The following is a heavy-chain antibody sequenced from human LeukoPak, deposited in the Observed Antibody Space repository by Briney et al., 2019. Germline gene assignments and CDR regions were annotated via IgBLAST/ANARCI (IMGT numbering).Heavy chain of an antibody. CDR3: ARGDLLTGYSY. D-gene: IGHD3-9*01. CDR1: GFTFSTYW. Sequence: SGGSLRLSCAASGFTFSTYWMHWVRQAPGKGLEWIGEINHSGSTNYNPSLKSRVTMSVDTSKNQFSLKLSSVTAADTAVYYCARGDLLTGYSYWGQGTLVTVSS. V-gene: IGHV4-34*01. J-gene: IGHJ4*02. CDR2: INHSGST.